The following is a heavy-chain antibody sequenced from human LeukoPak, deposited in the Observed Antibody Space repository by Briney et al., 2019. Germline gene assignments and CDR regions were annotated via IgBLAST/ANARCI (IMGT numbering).Heavy chain of an antibody. J-gene: IGHJ5*02. V-gene: IGHV4-39*07. D-gene: IGHD2-2*01. CDR3: AREHPYCSSTSCGGWFDP. Sequence: SETLSLTCTVSGGSISSSSYYWGWIRQPPGKGLEWIGSIYYSGSTYYNPSLKSRVTISVDTSKNQFSLKLSSVTAADTAVYYCAREHPYCSSTSCGGWFDPWGQGTLVTVSS. CDR1: GGSISSSSYY. CDR2: IYYSGST.